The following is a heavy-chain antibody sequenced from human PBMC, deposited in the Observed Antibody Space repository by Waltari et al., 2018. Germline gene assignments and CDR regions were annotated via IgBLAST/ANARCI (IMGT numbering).Heavy chain of an antibody. J-gene: IGHJ1*01. CDR1: EFTNFAND. D-gene: IGHD1-26*01. V-gene: IGHV3-49*03. CDR2: IRSTSYGGTT. Sequence: EVQLVESGGGLVQPGRSLTLSCTASEFTNFANDMRWYRQAPGKGLEWLGFIRSTSYGGTTESAPSVRDRVTISRDASGGIAYLQMDSLKADDTAVYFCARDAGLQVSGRLYFQHWGQGTLVTVSS. CDR3: ARDAGLQVSGRLYFQH.